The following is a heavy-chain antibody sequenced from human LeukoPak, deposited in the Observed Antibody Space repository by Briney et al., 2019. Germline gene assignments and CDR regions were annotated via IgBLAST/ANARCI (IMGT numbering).Heavy chain of an antibody. D-gene: IGHD5-18*01. CDR2: INHSGST. Sequence: SETLSPTCAVYGGSFSGYYWSWIRQPPGKGLEWIGEINHSGSTNYNPSLKSRVTISVDTSKNQFSLKLSSVTAADTAVYYCARGWSYGPPFDYWGQGTLVTVSS. V-gene: IGHV4-34*01. CDR1: GGSFSGYY. J-gene: IGHJ4*02. CDR3: ARGWSYGPPFDY.